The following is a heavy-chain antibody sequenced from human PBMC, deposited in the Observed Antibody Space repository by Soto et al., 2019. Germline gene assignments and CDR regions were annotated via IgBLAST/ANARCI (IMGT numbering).Heavy chain of an antibody. D-gene: IGHD3-22*01. CDR3: ARGPWVPDYYDSSGYTDY. CDR1: GFTFSSYA. J-gene: IGHJ4*02. V-gene: IGHV3-30-3*01. Sequence: QVQLVESGGGVVQPGRSLRLSCAASGFTFSSYAMHWVRQAPGKGLEWVAVISYDGSNKYYADSVKGRFTISRDNSKNTLYLQVNSLRAEDTAVYYCARGPWVPDYYDSSGYTDYWGQGTLVTVSS. CDR2: ISYDGSNK.